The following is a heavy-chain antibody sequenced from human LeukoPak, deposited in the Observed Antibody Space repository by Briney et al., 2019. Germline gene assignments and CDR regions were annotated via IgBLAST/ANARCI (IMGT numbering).Heavy chain of an antibody. D-gene: IGHD3-22*01. Sequence: GGSLRLSCAASGFSFDDYAMHWVRQAPGKGLEWVSGISWSSGSIGYADSVQGRFTISRDNAKNSLYLRMNSLRAEDTALYHCARAYNYDNSGYAFDIWGQGTMVTVSS. CDR3: ARAYNYDNSGYAFDI. CDR1: GFSFDDYA. J-gene: IGHJ3*02. CDR2: ISWSSGSI. V-gene: IGHV3-9*01.